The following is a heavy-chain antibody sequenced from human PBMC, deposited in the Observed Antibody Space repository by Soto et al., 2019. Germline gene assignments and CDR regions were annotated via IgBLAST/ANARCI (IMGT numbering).Heavy chain of an antibody. V-gene: IGHV3-23*01. J-gene: IGHJ4*02. CDR3: ATKPTGYSSGWYGGGY. D-gene: IGHD6-19*01. CDR2: ISGSGGST. CDR1: GFTFSSYA. Sequence: EVQLLESGGGLVQPGGSLRLSCAASGFTFSSYAMSWVRQAPGKGLEWVSAISGSGGSTYYADSVKGRFTISRDNSKNTQYLQRNSLRAEDTAVYHCATKPTGYSSGWYGGGYWGQGTLVTVSS.